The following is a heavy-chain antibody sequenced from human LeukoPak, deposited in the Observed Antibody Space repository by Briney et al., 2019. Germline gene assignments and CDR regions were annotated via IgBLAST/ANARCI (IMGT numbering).Heavy chain of an antibody. CDR2: IKYDGSKI. Sequence: SGGSLRLSCETSVFTFSHYGIHWVGQVPGMGLEWVAFIKYDGSKIYYAESVQGRFTISRDNSKNNLSLQMTRMRPQDTAVYYCATDGIPSATALANWGQGTLVTVSS. V-gene: IGHV3-30*02. CDR3: ATDGIPSATALAN. D-gene: IGHD2/OR15-2a*01. CDR1: VFTFSHYG. J-gene: IGHJ4*02.